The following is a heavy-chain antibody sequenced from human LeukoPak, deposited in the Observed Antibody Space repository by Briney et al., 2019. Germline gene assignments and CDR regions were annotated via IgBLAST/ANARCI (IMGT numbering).Heavy chain of an antibody. J-gene: IGHJ4*02. V-gene: IGHV3-23*01. CDR3: AREYYDSRDY. CDR2: ISGIVVHT. D-gene: IGHD3-22*01. CDR1: EITFSNYA. Sequence: GESMRLSCAASEITFSNYAMTWVRQAPGAGLEWVSGISGIVVHTYYTDSVKGRFTISRDYTKNTLYLQMNSLRDEDTAVYYCAREYYDSRDYWGQGTLVTVSS.